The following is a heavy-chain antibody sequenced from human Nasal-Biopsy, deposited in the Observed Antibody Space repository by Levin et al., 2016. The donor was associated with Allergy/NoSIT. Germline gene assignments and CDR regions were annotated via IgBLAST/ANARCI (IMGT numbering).Heavy chain of an antibody. Sequence: GESLKISCAASGFTFSDYNMNWVRQAPGKGLEWVSYISLSGSTIYYADSVKGRFTISRDNVKKTLYLQLNSLRDDDTAIYYCAREDTEILYYFDSWGQGTLVTVSS. CDR2: ISLSGSTI. CDR1: GFTFSDYN. J-gene: IGHJ4*02. D-gene: IGHD3-10*01. CDR3: AREDTEILYYFDS. V-gene: IGHV3-48*02.